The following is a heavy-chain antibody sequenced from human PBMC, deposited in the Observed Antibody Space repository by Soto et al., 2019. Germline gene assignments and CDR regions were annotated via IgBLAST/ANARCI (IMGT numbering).Heavy chain of an antibody. J-gene: IGHJ4*02. CDR2: IYSGGST. V-gene: IGHV3-66*01. Sequence: EVQLVESGGGLVQPGGSLRLSCAASGFTVSTKYMSWVRQAPGKGLECVSGIYSGGSTFYADSVRGRFTISRANSKNTVNLHMDSLRAEDTAVYYCARDPWAADYWGQGTLVTVSS. CDR3: ARDPWAADY. D-gene: IGHD3-16*01. CDR1: GFTVSTKY.